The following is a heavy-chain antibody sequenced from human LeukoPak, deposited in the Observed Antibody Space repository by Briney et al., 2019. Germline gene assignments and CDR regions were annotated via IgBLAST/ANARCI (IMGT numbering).Heavy chain of an antibody. CDR2: IYTSGST. CDR3: ARASLTYYDFWSGYYFDY. V-gene: IGHV4-4*07. D-gene: IGHD3-3*01. CDR1: GGSISSYY. J-gene: IGHJ4*02. Sequence: KASETLPLTCTVSGGSISSYYWSWIRQPAGKGLEWIGRIYTSGSTNYNPSLKSRVTMSVDTSKNQFSLKLSSVTAADTTVYYCARASLTYYDFWSGYYFDYWGQGTLVTVSS.